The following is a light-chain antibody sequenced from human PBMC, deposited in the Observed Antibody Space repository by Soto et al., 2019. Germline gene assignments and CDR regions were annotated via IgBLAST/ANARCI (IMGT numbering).Light chain of an antibody. CDR1: QSVRSNF. J-gene: IGKJ5*01. Sequence: ELVLTQSPGTLSLSPGERATLSCRASQSVRSNFLAWYQQKPGQAPRLLIYGASSRATGIPDRFSGSGSGTDFTLTISRLEPEDFAVYYCQQYGSSPSIAFGQGTRLEIK. V-gene: IGKV3-20*01. CDR3: QQYGSSPSIA. CDR2: GAS.